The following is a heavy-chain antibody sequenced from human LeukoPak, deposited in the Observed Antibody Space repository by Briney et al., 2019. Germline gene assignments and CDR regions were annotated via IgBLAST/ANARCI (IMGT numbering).Heavy chain of an antibody. CDR3: AREGYVTNNRNYVDY. V-gene: IGHV3-64*01. J-gene: IGHJ4*02. D-gene: IGHD4-17*01. Sequence: GGSLRLSCAASGFTFSSYAMHWVRQTPGKGLECGSAISTNGGETHYANSVKGRFTISRDNSKNKLYFQMGSLRAEAMAVYYCAREGYVTNNRNYVDYWGQGTLVTVSS. CDR2: ISTNGGET. CDR1: GFTFSSYA.